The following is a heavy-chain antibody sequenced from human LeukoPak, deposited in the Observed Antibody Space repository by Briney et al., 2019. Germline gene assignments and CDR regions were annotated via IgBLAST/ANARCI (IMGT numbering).Heavy chain of an antibody. Sequence: TSETLSLTCAVSGGSISSSNWWSWVRQPPGKGLEWIGEIYHSGSTNYNLSLKSRVTISVDKPKNQFSLKLSSVTAADTAVYYCATLLPSYSSGWTMDDYWGQGTLVTVSS. J-gene: IGHJ4*02. CDR2: IYHSGST. CDR1: GGSISSSNW. CDR3: ATLLPSYSSGWTMDDY. V-gene: IGHV4-4*02. D-gene: IGHD6-19*01.